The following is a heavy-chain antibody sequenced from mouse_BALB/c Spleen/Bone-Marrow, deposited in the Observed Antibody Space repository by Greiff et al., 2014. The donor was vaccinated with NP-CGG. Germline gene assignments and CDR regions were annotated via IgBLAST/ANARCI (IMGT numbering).Heavy chain of an antibody. J-gene: IGHJ4*01. Sequence: EVKVEESGGGLVQPGGSRKLSCAASGFTLSSFGMHWVRQAPEKGLEWVAYISSGSSTIYYADTMKGRFTISRDNPKNTLFLQMTSLRSEDTAMYYCTRSGTLGAMDYWGQGTSVTVSS. V-gene: IGHV5-17*02. D-gene: IGHD3-3*01. CDR2: ISSGSSTI. CDR1: GFTLSSFG. CDR3: TRSGTLGAMDY.